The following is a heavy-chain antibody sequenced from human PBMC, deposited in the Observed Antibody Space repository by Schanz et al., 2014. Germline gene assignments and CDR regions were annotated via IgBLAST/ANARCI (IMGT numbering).Heavy chain of an antibody. Sequence: QVQLVQSGAEVKKPGASVKVSCKASGYTFTSYGISWVRQAPGQGLEWMGWISPYNGNTNYAQKFQGRVTITADKSTTTAYMELNSLNSDDTSVYYCATLDYADSVSWGQGTLVTVSS. J-gene: IGHJ5*02. CDR3: ATLDYADSVS. V-gene: IGHV1-18*01. CDR2: ISPYNGNT. D-gene: IGHD4-17*01. CDR1: GYTFTSYG.